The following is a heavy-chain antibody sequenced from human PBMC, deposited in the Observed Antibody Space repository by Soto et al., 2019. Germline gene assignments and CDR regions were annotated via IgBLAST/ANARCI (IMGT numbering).Heavy chain of an antibody. Sequence: GASLKISCKGSGYSFTSYWISWVRQMPGKGLEWMGRIDPSDSYTNYSPSFQGHVTISADKSISTAYLQWSSLKASDTAMYYCATILYYDFWSGPPGMDVWGQGTTVTVSS. CDR3: ATILYYDFWSGPPGMDV. CDR1: GYSFTSYW. J-gene: IGHJ6*02. V-gene: IGHV5-10-1*01. D-gene: IGHD3-3*01. CDR2: IDPSDSYT.